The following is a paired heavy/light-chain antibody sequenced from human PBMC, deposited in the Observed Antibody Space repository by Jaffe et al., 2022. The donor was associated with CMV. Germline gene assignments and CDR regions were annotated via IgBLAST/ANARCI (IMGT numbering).Heavy chain of an antibody. CDR3: ARSGGSGNYLSWFDP. CDR1: GGSMNNYY. CDR2: IYYSGIS. Sequence: QVQLQESGPGLVKPSETLSLTCIVSGGSMNNYYWSWIRQPPGKGLEWIGYIYYSGISNYNPSLKSRITISLDRSKNQFSLKLTSVAAADTAVYYCARSGGSGNYLSWFDPWGQGTLVTVSS. J-gene: IGHJ5*02. D-gene: IGHD3-3*01. V-gene: IGHV4-59*08.
Light chain of an antibody. J-gene: IGLJ3*02. CDR2: GNT. Sequence: QSVLTQPPSVSGAPGQRVIISCTGTSSSIGAGYDAHWYQQLPGTAPKVLIYGNTNRPSGVPDRFSGSKSGTSASLAITGLQADDEADYYCQSYDRSVGAWVFGGGTKLTVL. CDR1: SSSIGAGYD. V-gene: IGLV1-40*01. CDR3: QSYDRSVGAWV.